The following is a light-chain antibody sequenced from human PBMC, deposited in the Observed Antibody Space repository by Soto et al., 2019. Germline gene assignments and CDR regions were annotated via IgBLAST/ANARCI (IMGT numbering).Light chain of an antibody. CDR3: QQSYSTPRT. V-gene: IGKV1-39*01. Sequence: DIQMTQSPSSLSASVGDRVTITCRASQSISSYLNWYQQKPGKAPKVLIYAASSLQSGAPSRFSGSGSGTDFTLTISSLQPEDFATYYCQQSYSTPRTFGGGTKVEIK. J-gene: IGKJ4*01. CDR1: QSISSY. CDR2: AAS.